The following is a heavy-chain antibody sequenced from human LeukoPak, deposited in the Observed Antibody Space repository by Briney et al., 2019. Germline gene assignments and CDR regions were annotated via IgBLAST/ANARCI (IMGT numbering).Heavy chain of an antibody. D-gene: IGHD3-3*01. CDR1: GYTFTSYY. Sequence: ASVKVSCKASGYTFTSYYMHWVRQAPGQGLEWMGWINTNTGNPTYAQGFTGRFVFSLDTSVSTAYLQISSLKAEDTAVYYCARGGLPAYDFWSGYSIYYYGMDVWGQGTTVTVSS. CDR3: ARGGLPAYDFWSGYSIYYYGMDV. J-gene: IGHJ6*02. V-gene: IGHV7-4-1*02. CDR2: INTNTGNP.